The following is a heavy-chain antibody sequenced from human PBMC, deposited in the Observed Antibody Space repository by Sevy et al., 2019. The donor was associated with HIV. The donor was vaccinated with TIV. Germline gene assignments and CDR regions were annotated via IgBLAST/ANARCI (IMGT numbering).Heavy chain of an antibody. Sequence: ASVKVSCKASGYTFTNYYMHWVRQAPGQGLEWMGIINPSDVSTVYAQKFQGRVTMTRDTSTSTVYMELSSLRSDDTAVYYCATTSPRGGFDHWGQGALVTVSS. CDR3: ATTSPRGGFDH. CDR1: GYTFTNYY. CDR2: INPSDVST. V-gene: IGHV1-46*03. J-gene: IGHJ4*02. D-gene: IGHD3-16*01.